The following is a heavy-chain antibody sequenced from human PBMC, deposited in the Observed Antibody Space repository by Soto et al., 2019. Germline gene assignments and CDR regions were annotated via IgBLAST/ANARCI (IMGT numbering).Heavy chain of an antibody. Sequence: GSLRLSWSPSGFTSSSYSMNCVRQAPGKGLEWCSCISSSSRYLYYGASVKGRLTSSRHNTKSSLYLQMNSVRAEDTAVYYCARAPACFRDTPFDP. D-gene: IGHD3-16*01. CDR3: ARAPACFRDTPFDP. V-gene: IGHV3-21*01. CDR1: GFTSSSYS. CDR2: ISSSSRYL. J-gene: IGHJ2*01.